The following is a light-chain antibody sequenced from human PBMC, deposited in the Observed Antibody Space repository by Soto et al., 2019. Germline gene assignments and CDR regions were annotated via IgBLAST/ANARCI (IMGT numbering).Light chain of an antibody. CDR2: GNT. V-gene: IGLV1-40*01. CDR3: QSHDSSLNSWV. Sequence: QSVLMKPPSMSGAPGQRVTISCTGSSSNIGAGYDVHWYQHLPGTAPKLLIYGNTNRPSGVPDRFSGSKSGTSASLAITGLQAEDEADYYCQSHDSSLNSWVFGGGTKVTVL. J-gene: IGLJ3*02. CDR1: SSNIGAGYD.